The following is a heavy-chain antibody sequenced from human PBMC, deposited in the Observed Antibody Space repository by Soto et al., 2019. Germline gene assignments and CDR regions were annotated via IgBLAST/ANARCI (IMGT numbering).Heavy chain of an antibody. Sequence: SDTLSLTCAVYGGSFSGYYGSRIRQPPGKGLEWIGEINHSGSTNYHPSLKSRVTISVDTSKNQFSLKLSSVTAADTAVYYCARGRQLIYYYYYGMDVWGQGTTVTVSS. CDR2: INHSGST. CDR3: ARGRQLIYYYYYGMDV. J-gene: IGHJ6*01. V-gene: IGHV4-34*01. D-gene: IGHD6-13*01. CDR1: GGSFSGYY.